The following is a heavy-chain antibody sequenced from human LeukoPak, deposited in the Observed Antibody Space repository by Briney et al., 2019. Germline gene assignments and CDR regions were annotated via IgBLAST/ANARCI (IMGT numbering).Heavy chain of an antibody. CDR1: GFTFSSYS. J-gene: IGHJ6*03. Sequence: GGSLRLSCAASGFTFSSYSMNWVRQAPGKGLEWVSYISSSSSNIYYADSVKGRFTISRDNAKNSLYLQMNSLRAEDTAVYYCARSPQITIFGVVINPEGYYYMDVWGKGTTVTVSS. D-gene: IGHD3-3*01. CDR2: ISSSSSNI. CDR3: ARSPQITIFGVVINPEGYYYMDV. V-gene: IGHV3-48*01.